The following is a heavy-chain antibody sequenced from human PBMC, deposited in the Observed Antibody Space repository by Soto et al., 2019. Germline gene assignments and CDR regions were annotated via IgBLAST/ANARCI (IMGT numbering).Heavy chain of an antibody. V-gene: IGHV1-69*14. CDR2: ILPIFGTA. CDR1: GGTFSTSS. Sequence: QVQLVQSGAEVKKPGSSVKVSCKASGGTFSTSSINWVRQAPGQRPEWMGNILPIFGTADYAQKFQDRVTITADKSTNTAYMELRSLLSEDTAVYYCARGHEYGGKSDAFDIWGQGTVVTVSS. J-gene: IGHJ3*02. CDR3: ARGHEYGGKSDAFDI. D-gene: IGHD4-17*01.